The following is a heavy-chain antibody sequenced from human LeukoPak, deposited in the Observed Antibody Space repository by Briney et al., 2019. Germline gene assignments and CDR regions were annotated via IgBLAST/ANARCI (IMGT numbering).Heavy chain of an antibody. CDR1: GFTFSSYG. Sequence: GGSLRLSCAASGFTFSSYGMSWVRQAPGKGLEWVSAISGSGGSTYYADSVKGRFTISRDNSKNTLYLQMNSLRAEDTAVYYCAEDHYYGSGSEPDWFDPWGQGTLVTVSS. CDR2: ISGSGGST. V-gene: IGHV3-23*01. CDR3: AEDHYYGSGSEPDWFDP. J-gene: IGHJ5*02. D-gene: IGHD3-10*01.